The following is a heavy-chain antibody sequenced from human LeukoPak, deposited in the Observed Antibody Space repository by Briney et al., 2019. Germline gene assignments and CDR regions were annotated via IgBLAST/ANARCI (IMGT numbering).Heavy chain of an antibody. CDR1: GFTFSSYG. Sequence: GGSLRLSCAASGFTFSSYGMHWVRQAPGKGLKWVAFIHYDGSNKYYADSVKGRFTISRDNSKNTLYLQVISLRPEDTAVYYCAKDQLGYCSSTSCYASDYWGQGTLVTVSS. CDR2: IHYDGSNK. D-gene: IGHD2-2*01. J-gene: IGHJ4*02. V-gene: IGHV3-30*02. CDR3: AKDQLGYCSSTSCYASDY.